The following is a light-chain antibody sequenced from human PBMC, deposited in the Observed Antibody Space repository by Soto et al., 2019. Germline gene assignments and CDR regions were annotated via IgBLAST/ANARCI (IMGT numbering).Light chain of an antibody. CDR3: QQYGSPLT. J-gene: IGKJ4*01. CDR1: QSVSSNY. Sequence: IVLTQSPGTLSLSPGERATLSCRASQSVSSNYLAWYQQKPGQAPRLLIYGASSRATGIPDRFSGSGSGTDFTLTISRLEPEDFAVYYCQQYGSPLTFGGGTKVEIK. CDR2: GAS. V-gene: IGKV3-20*01.